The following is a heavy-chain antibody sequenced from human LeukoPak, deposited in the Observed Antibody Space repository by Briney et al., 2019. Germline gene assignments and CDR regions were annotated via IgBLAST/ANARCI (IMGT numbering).Heavy chain of an antibody. J-gene: IGHJ2*01. CDR1: GFTFSDYY. D-gene: IGHD4-17*01. Sequence: GGSVRLLCASCGFTFSDYYMSWIRQSPGKGLEGGSYSSSSWRITILYCADSVKGRFTIARANAQNSVYLQMNSLRTEDTAVYSCASYAVRENWYFDLWGRGTLVTVSS. CDR3: ASYAVRENWYFDL. CDR2: SSSSWRITIL. V-gene: IGHV3-11*01.